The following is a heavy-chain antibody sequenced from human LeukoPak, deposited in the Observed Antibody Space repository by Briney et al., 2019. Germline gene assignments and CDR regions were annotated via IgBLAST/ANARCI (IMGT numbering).Heavy chain of an antibody. CDR3: VLYDSSGYYGPRDY. D-gene: IGHD3-22*01. CDR1: GGSFSGYY. J-gene: IGHJ4*02. V-gene: IGHV4-34*01. CDR2: INHSGST. Sequence: SETLSLTCAVYGGSFSGYYWSWIRQPPGKGLEWIGEINHSGSTNYNPSLKSRVTISVDTSKNQFSLKLSSVTAADTAVYYCVLYDSSGYYGPRDYWGQGTLVTVSS.